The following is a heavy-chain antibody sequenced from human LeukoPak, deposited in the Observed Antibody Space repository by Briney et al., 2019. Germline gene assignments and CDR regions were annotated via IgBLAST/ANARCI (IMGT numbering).Heavy chain of an antibody. Sequence: PSETLSLTCTVSGYSISSGFYWGWIRQSPGKGLEWIGNIYHSGSSYYNPSLKSRVTISVDTSKNQFSLKLSSVTAADTAVYYCASLLVPGRFDPWGQGTLVTVSS. D-gene: IGHD2-2*01. CDR3: ASLLVPGRFDP. J-gene: IGHJ5*02. CDR2: IYHSGSS. CDR1: GYSISSGFY. V-gene: IGHV4-38-2*02.